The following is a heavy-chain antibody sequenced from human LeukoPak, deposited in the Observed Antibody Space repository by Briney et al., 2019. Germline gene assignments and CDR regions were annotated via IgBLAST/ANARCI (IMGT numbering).Heavy chain of an antibody. J-gene: IGHJ4*02. CDR3: ARADLSAMVDY. CDR2: VSISSGTI. V-gene: IGHV3-48*04. CDR1: GFTFSGHN. D-gene: IGHD5-18*01. Sequence: GGSLRLSCAASGFTFSGHNMNWVRQAPGKGLEWISFVSISSGTIYYADSVNGRFRISRDNAKSSLDLEMNSLRAEDTAVYYCARADLSAMVDYWGQGTLVTVSS.